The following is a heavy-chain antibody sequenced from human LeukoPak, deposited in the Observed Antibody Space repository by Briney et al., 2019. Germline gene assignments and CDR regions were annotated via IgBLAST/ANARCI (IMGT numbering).Heavy chain of an antibody. V-gene: IGHV3-20*04. CDR1: GFTFDDYG. J-gene: IGHJ3*02. CDR3: AKQTTRGDAFDI. Sequence: PGGSLRLSCAASGFTFDDYGMSWVRQAPAKGLEWVSGINWNGGSTGYADSVKGRFTISRDNAKNSLYLRMNSLRAEDTALYYCAKQTTRGDAFDIWGQGTMVTVSS. CDR2: INWNGGST. D-gene: IGHD1-1*01.